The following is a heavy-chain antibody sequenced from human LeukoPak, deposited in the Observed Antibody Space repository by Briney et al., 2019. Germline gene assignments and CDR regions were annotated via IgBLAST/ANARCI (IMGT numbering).Heavy chain of an antibody. CDR2: IYYSGST. V-gene: IGHV4-59*01. D-gene: IGHD3-22*01. CDR3: ARVHYYDSLNPLYYFDY. J-gene: IGHJ4*02. CDR1: GGSISSYY. Sequence: SETLSLTCTVSGGSISSYYWSWIRQPPGKGLEWIGNIYYSGSTNYNPSLKSRVTISVDTSKNQFSLKLSSVTAADTAVYYCARVHYYDSLNPLYYFDYWGQGTLVTVSS.